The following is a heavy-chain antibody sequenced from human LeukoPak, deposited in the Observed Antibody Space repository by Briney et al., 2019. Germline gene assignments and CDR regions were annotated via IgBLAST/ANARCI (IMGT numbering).Heavy chain of an antibody. CDR2: INPSGGST. V-gene: IGHV1-46*01. Sequence: ASVKVSCKVSGYTLTELSMHWVRQAPGQGLEWMGIINPSGGSTSYAQKFQGRVTMTRDTSTSTVYMELSSLRSEDTAVYYCARSPTSIAAAGVSGFWGQGTMVTVSS. CDR1: GYTLTELS. CDR3: ARSPTSIAAAGVSGF. D-gene: IGHD6-13*01. J-gene: IGHJ3*01.